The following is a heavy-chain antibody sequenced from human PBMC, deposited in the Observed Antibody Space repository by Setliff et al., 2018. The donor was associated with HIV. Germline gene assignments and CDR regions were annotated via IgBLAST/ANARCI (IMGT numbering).Heavy chain of an antibody. CDR3: AAERRYNYDLKGPLDY. Sequence: GASVKVSCKVSRYTLTELSMHWVRQAPGKGLEWMGSFDPEHRKTLYAQKFQGRVTMTQDTSTDTAYMELSSLRSDDTAVYYCAAERRYNYDLKGPLDYWAQGTLVTVSS. V-gene: IGHV1-24*01. D-gene: IGHD5-18*01. CDR1: RYTLTELS. J-gene: IGHJ4*02. CDR2: FDPEHRKT.